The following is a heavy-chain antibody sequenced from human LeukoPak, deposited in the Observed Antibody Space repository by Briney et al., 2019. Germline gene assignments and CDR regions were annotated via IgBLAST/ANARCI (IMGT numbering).Heavy chain of an antibody. Sequence: TGGSLRLSCAASGFTFSSYAMSWVRQAPGKGLEWVSAISGSGGSTYYADSVKGRFTISRDNSKNTLYLQMNSLRAEDTAVYYCAKDHRRIAVAIEYFQHWGQGTLVTVSS. CDR3: AKDHRRIAVAIEYFQH. D-gene: IGHD6-19*01. V-gene: IGHV3-23*01. J-gene: IGHJ1*01. CDR2: ISGSGGST. CDR1: GFTFSSYA.